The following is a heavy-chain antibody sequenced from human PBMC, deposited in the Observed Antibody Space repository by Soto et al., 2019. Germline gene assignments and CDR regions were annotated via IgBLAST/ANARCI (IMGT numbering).Heavy chain of an antibody. V-gene: IGHV4-59*02. CDR2: VYNGRNS. CDR3: EHGDSPGQLEA. D-gene: IGHD2-21*01. CDR1: GVSVTSYY. Sequence: SETLSLTCTVSGVSVTSYYWNWIRQSPGKGLEWIGYVYNGRNSNYSPSLKSRVSISVDSSKNQFSLKLNSLTAADTAVYYCEHGDSPGQLEAWGQGTLVTVSS. J-gene: IGHJ5*02.